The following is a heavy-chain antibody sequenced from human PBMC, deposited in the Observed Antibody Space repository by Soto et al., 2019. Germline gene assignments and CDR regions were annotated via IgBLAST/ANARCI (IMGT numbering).Heavy chain of an antibody. D-gene: IGHD4-17*01. CDR3: TTSQVTVTSFHDAFDI. CDR1: GFTFSNAW. V-gene: IGHV3-15*01. Sequence: GGSLRLSCAASGFTFSNAWMSWVRQAPGKGLEWVGRIKSKTDGGTTDNAAPVKGRFTISRDDSKNTLYLQMNSLKTEDTAVYYCTTSQVTVTSFHDAFDIWGQGTMVTVSS. CDR2: IKSKTDGGTT. J-gene: IGHJ3*02.